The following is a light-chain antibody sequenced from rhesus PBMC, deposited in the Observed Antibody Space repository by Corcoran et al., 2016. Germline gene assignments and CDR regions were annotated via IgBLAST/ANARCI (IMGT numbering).Light chain of an antibody. V-gene: IGKV1-25*01. Sequence: DIQMTQSPSSLSASVGDRVTITCRAIQGITKDLAWYQQKPGETPKLLIYEASVLQSGISSRFSGSGSGTAFTLTISSLQSEYFATYYCQIYYSTPYSFGQGTKVEIK. CDR1: QGITKD. J-gene: IGKJ2*01. CDR3: QIYYSTPYS. CDR2: EAS.